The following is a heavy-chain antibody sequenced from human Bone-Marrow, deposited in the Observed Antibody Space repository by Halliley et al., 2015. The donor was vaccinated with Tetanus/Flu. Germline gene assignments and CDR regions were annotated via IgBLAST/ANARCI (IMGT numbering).Heavy chain of an antibody. J-gene: IGHJ6*02. D-gene: IGHD3-3*01. CDR2: K. CDR3: AKAMAPDFWSGYDPDNFYGMDV. Sequence: KSSADSVKGRFTISRDTSKNMLYLQMNSLRAEDTAVYHCAKAMAPDFWSGYDPDNFYGMDVWGQGTTVTVSS. V-gene: IGHV3-30-3*02.